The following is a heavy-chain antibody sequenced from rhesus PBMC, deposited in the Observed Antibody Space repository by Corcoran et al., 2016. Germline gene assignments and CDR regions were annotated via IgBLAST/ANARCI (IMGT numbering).Heavy chain of an antibody. CDR1: GYSFTSYW. Sequence: EVQLVQSGAEVKRPGESLKISCRTSGYSFTSYWLSWLRHMPGKGLEWLGAIDPSDSESRYNPSFQGQGLISAEKSITTAYLQWSRLKASDTATYYCAKGMGLAAAGPLDYWGQGVLVTVSS. V-gene: IGHV5-20*01. CDR3: AKGMGLAAAGPLDY. J-gene: IGHJ4*01. D-gene: IGHD6-25*01. CDR2: IDPSDSES.